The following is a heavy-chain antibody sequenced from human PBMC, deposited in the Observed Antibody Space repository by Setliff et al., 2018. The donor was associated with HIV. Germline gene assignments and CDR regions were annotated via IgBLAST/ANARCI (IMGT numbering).Heavy chain of an antibody. J-gene: IGHJ1*01. D-gene: IGHD5-18*01. CDR2: ISSSGGST. Sequence: GGSLRLSCAASGFTFSSYAMSWVRQAPGKGLDWVSAISSSGGSTYYADSVKGRFTISRDNSKNTLYLQMNSLRAEDTAVYYCAKDAGSYSYVHEYFQHWGQGTLVTVSS. V-gene: IGHV3-23*01. CDR1: GFTFSSYA. CDR3: AKDAGSYSYVHEYFQH.